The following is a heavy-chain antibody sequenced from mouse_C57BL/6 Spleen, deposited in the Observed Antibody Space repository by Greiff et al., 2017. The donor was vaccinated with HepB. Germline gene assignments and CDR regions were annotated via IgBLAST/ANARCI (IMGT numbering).Heavy chain of an antibody. D-gene: IGHD1-1*01. CDR2: INPSNGGT. CDR3: ARSLSYGSRNWYFDV. J-gene: IGHJ1*03. CDR1: GYTFTSYW. V-gene: IGHV1-53*01. Sequence: QVQLKQPGTELVKPGASVKLSCKASGYTFTSYWMHWVKQRPGQGLEWIGNINPSNGGTNYNEKFKSKATLTVDKSSSTAYMQLSSLTSEDSAVYYCARSLSYGSRNWYFDVWGTGTTVTVSS.